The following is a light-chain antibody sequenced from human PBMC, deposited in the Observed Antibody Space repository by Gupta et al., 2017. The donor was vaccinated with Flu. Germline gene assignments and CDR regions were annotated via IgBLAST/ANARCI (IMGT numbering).Light chain of an antibody. CDR2: AAS. CDR1: QSISSY. CDR3: QQSYSTPYT. V-gene: IGKV1-39*01. J-gene: IGKJ2*01. Sequence: GARVTITCRASQSISSYLNWYQQKPGKAPKLLIYAASSLQSGVPSRFSGSGSGTDFTLTISSLQPEDFATYYCQQSYSTPYTFGQGTKLEIK.